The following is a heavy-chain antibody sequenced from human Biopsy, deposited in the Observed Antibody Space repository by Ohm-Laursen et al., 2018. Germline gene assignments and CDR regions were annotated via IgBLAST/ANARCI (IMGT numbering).Heavy chain of an antibody. CDR3: ARGQDSSYLAYGMDV. J-gene: IGHJ6*02. CDR2: IYNRGST. D-gene: IGHD6-19*01. Sequence: SGTLSLTCTVSGGSISSHYWSWIRQPPGKGLEWIGYIYNRGSTKYNSSLKSRVTISVDTSKNQFSLTVRSVTAAGTAMYYCARGQDSSYLAYGMDVWGQGTTVTVSS. CDR1: GGSISSHY. V-gene: IGHV4-59*11.